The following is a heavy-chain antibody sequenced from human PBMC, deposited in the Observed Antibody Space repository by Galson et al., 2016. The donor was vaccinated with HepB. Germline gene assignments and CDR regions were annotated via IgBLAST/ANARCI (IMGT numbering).Heavy chain of an antibody. V-gene: IGHV3-30-3*01. CDR1: GFTFSTYP. Sequence: SLRLSCAASGFTFSTYPMHWVRQAPGKGLEWVAVISYDGSNKYHADSVKGRFTISRDNSKNTMYLQMNSLRAEDTAMYYCARAMITFGGIDDYWGQGTLVTVSS. D-gene: IGHD3-16*01. J-gene: IGHJ4*02. CDR3: ARAMITFGGIDDY. CDR2: ISYDGSNK.